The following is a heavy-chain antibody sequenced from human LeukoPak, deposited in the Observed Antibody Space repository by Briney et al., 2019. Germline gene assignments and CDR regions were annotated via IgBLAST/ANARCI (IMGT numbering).Heavy chain of an antibody. D-gene: IGHD2-2*01. V-gene: IGHV3-33*01. CDR3: ARDFCSTTSCLDY. CDR2: IWYDGSKK. Sequence: PGGSLRLSCAASGFTFTDYGMHWVRQAPGKGLEWVAVIWYDGSKKYYADSVKGRFTISRDDSKNTLYLQMNSLRGDDTAFYYCARDFCSTTSCLDYWGLGTLVSVSS. CDR1: GFTFTDYG. J-gene: IGHJ4*02.